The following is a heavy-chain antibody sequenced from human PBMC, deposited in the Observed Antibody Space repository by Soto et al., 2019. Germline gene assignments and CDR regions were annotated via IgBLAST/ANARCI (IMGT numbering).Heavy chain of an antibody. J-gene: IGHJ6*02. CDR2: ISWDGGST. CDR3: AKDGRYYDFWSGYLSPGYYYGMDV. D-gene: IGHD3-3*01. Sequence: GGSLRLSCAASGFTFDDYTMHWVRQAPGKGLEWVSLISWDGGSTYYADSVKGRFTISRDNSKNSLYLQMNSLRTEDTALYYCAKDGRYYDFWSGYLSPGYYYGMDVWGQGTTVTSP. CDR1: GFTFDDYT. V-gene: IGHV3-43*01.